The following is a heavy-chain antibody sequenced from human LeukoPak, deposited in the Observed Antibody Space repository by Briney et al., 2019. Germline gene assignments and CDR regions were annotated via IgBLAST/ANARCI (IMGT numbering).Heavy chain of an antibody. CDR1: GGSISSGGYY. Sequence: SRTLSLTCTVSGGSISSGGYYWSWIRQHPGKGLEWIGYIYYSGSTYYNPSLKSRVTISVDTSKNQFSLKLSSVTAADTAVYYCARDGPDMVTMGWFDPWGQGTLVTVSS. V-gene: IGHV4-31*03. J-gene: IGHJ5*02. CDR3: ARDGPDMVTMGWFDP. CDR2: IYYSGST. D-gene: IGHD4/OR15-4a*01.